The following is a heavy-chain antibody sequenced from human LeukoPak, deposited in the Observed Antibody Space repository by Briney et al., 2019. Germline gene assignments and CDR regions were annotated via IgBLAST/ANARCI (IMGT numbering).Heavy chain of an antibody. CDR3: ASHDFWSGYPDY. J-gene: IGHJ4*02. Sequence: PGGSLRLSCAASGFTFSSYSMNWVRQAPWKGLEWVSYISSSSSTIYYADSVKGRFTISRDNAKNSLYLQMNSLRAEDTAVYYCASHDFWSGYPDYWGQRTLVTVSS. CDR2: ISSSSSTI. D-gene: IGHD3-3*01. V-gene: IGHV3-48*01. CDR1: GFTFSSYS.